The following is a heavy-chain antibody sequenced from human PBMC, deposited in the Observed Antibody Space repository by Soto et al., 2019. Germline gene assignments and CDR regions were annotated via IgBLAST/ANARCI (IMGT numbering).Heavy chain of an antibody. V-gene: IGHV4-39*01. CDR1: GGSISSSSYY. CDR3: ARKKRMEAGETYYYYGMDV. J-gene: IGHJ6*02. Sequence: PSETLSLTCTVSGGSISSSSYYWGWIRQPPGKGLEWIGSIYYSGSTYYNPSLKSRVTISVDTSKNEFSLKLNSVTAADTAVYYCARKKRMEAGETYYYYGMDVWGQGTTVTVSS. CDR2: IYYSGST. D-gene: IGHD6-13*01.